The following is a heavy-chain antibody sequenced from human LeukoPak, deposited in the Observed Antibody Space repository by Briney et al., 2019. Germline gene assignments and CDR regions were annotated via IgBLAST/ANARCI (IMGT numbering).Heavy chain of an antibody. Sequence: GGSLRLSCAASGFTFSSYGMHWVRQAPGKGLEWVAVISYDGSNKYYADSVKGRFTISRDNSKNTLYLQMNSLRAEDTAVYYCAKDRGDYSNYGSYYYYGMDVWGQGTTVTVSS. J-gene: IGHJ6*02. CDR2: ISYDGSNK. CDR1: GFTFSSYG. CDR3: AKDRGDYSNYGSYYYYGMDV. V-gene: IGHV3-30*18. D-gene: IGHD4-11*01.